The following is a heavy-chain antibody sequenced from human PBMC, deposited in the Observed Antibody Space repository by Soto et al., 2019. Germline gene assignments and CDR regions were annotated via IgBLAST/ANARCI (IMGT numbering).Heavy chain of an antibody. Sequence: QVQLQQWGAGLLKPSETLSLTCAVYVGSFSGYYWSWIRQPPGKGLEWIGEINHSGSTNYNPSLKSRVTISVDTSKNQFSLKLSSVTAADTAVYYCARGISNWNFYYYGMDVWGQGTTVTVSS. CDR1: VGSFSGYY. CDR2: INHSGST. CDR3: ARGISNWNFYYYGMDV. J-gene: IGHJ6*02. V-gene: IGHV4-34*01. D-gene: IGHD1-20*01.